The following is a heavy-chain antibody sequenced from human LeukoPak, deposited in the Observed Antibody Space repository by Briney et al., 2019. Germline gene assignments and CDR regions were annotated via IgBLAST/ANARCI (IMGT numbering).Heavy chain of an antibody. CDR2: IKQDGSDK. CDR1: GFTFSSYW. Sequence: GGSLRLSCAASGFTFSSYWMSWVRQAPGKGLEWVANIKQDGSDKYYVDSVKGRFTISRDNAKNSLYLQMNTLRAEDTAVYYCARGEGLGTTNGGYYFAYWGQGSLVIVSS. D-gene: IGHD1-26*01. CDR3: ARGEGLGTTNGGYYFAY. J-gene: IGHJ4*02. V-gene: IGHV3-7*01.